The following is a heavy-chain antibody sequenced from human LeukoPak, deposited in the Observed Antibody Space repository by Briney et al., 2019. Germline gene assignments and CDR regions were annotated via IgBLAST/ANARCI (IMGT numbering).Heavy chain of an antibody. CDR3: ARSHYYGSGSHDAFDI. Sequence: GASVKLSCKASGGTFSSYAISWVRQAPGQGLEWMGGIIPIFGTANYAQKFQGRVTITADKSTSTAYMELSSLRSEDTAVYYCARSHYYGSGSHDAFDIWGQGTMVTVSS. CDR1: GGTFSSYA. J-gene: IGHJ3*02. V-gene: IGHV1-69*06. D-gene: IGHD3-10*01. CDR2: IIPIFGTA.